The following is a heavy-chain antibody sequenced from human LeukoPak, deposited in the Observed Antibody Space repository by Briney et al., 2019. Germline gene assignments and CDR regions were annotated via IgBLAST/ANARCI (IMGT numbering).Heavy chain of an antibody. Sequence: PSETPSLTCTVSGGSISSYYWSWIRQPPGKGLEWIAYIYYIGSANYNPSLKSRVTISLDTSKNQFSLRLSSVTAADTAVYYCARDIGRDVQLERRTFDPWGQGTLVTVSS. D-gene: IGHD1-1*01. CDR1: GGSISSYY. V-gene: IGHV4-59*01. CDR2: IYYIGSA. J-gene: IGHJ5*02. CDR3: ARDIGRDVQLERRTFDP.